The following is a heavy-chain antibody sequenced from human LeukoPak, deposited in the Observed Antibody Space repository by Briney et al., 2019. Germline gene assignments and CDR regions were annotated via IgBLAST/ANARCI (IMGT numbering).Heavy chain of an antibody. J-gene: IGHJ6*02. V-gene: IGHV3-30*03. Sequence: GGSLRLSCAASGFTFSSYGMHWVRQAPGKGLEWVAVISYDGSNKYYADSVKGRFTISRDNSKNTLYLQMNSLRAEDTAVYYCARDAKNDFWSGYYWRYYYYYYGMDVWGQGTTVTVSS. D-gene: IGHD3-3*01. CDR1: GFTFSSYG. CDR3: ARDAKNDFWSGYYWRYYYYYYGMDV. CDR2: ISYDGSNK.